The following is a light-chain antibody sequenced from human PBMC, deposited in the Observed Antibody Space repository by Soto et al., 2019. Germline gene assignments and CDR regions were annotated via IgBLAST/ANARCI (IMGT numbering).Light chain of an antibody. CDR2: DNN. CDR3: QSFDSSRLGLL. Sequence: QSVLTQPPSVSGAPGQRVTISCTGSCSNIGAGYAVHWYQQLPGKAPKLLMYDNNNRPSGVPKRFSGSKSGTSASLAIAGLQTEDEADYFCQSFDSSRLGLLFGGGTKLTVL. V-gene: IGLV1-40*01. CDR1: CSNIGAGYA. J-gene: IGLJ2*01.